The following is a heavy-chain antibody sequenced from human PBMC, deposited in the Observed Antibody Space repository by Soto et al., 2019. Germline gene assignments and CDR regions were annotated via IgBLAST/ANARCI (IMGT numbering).Heavy chain of an antibody. CDR3: AKPHREGYSTAFFHH. J-gene: IGHJ4*02. CDR2: ISGSGGGT. Sequence: PXGSLILSCAASEFTFSTYAMSWVRQAPGKGLEWVSGISGSGGGTYYADSVKGRFTISRDNSKNTVYLQMNSLRAEDTAVYYCAKPHREGYSTAFFHHWGQGTLVTVSS. V-gene: IGHV3-23*01. CDR1: EFTFSTYA. D-gene: IGHD4-4*01.